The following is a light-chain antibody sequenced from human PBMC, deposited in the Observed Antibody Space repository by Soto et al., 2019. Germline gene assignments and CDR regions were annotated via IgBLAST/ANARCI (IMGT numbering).Light chain of an antibody. CDR3: QQYNGYSPLA. V-gene: IGKV1-5*01. Sequence: DIQMTQSPSTLSASVGDRVTITCRASQSISSWLAWYQQKPGKAPKLLMYDASNLESGVPSRFSGSGSGTEFTLTISSLQPDDFATYYCQQYNGYSPLAFGGGTKVEIK. CDR1: QSISSW. J-gene: IGKJ4*01. CDR2: DAS.